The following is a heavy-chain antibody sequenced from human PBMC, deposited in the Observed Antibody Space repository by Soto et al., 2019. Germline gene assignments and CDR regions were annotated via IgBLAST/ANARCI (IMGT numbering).Heavy chain of an antibody. V-gene: IGHV4-31*03. J-gene: IGHJ4*02. CDR3: ARKRGFNWNYVLDN. CDR2: IYYSGNT. D-gene: IGHD1-7*01. CDR1: GGSISSSPSY. Sequence: SETLSLTCTVSGGSISSSPSYWSWIRHYPGKGLEWIGYIYYSGNTYYNPSLKSRVSISIDASKNQFSLKLSSVTAADTAVYYCARKRGFNWNYVLDNWGQGTQVTVSS.